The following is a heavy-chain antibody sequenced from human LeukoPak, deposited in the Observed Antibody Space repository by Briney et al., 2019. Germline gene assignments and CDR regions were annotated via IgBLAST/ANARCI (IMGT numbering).Heavy chain of an antibody. Sequence: ASVKVSRKTSGYTFSVYFMHWVRQAPGQGLEWMGWIKPDTGVTHYAQKFQGRFIMTTDTPTTTVHMGLTTLRSDDTAVYYCVRENWYYDYWGQGTLVTVSS. CDR1: GYTFSVYF. CDR2: IKPDTGVT. D-gene: IGHD1-1*01. CDR3: VRENWYYDY. V-gene: IGHV1-2*02. J-gene: IGHJ4*02.